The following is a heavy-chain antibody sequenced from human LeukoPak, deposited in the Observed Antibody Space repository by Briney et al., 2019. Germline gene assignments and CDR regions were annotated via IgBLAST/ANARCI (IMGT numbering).Heavy chain of an antibody. J-gene: IGHJ4*02. V-gene: IGHV3-23*01. CDR2: ISGSGGST. CDR1: GFTFSSYA. CDR3: AKDLRRGGYYDFWSGLGYFDY. D-gene: IGHD3-3*01. Sequence: GGSLRLSCAASGFTFSSYAMSWVRQAPGKGLEWVSAISGSGGSTYYADSVKGRFTISRDNSKNTLYLQMNSLRAEDTAVYYCAKDLRRGGYYDFWSGLGYFDYWGQGTLVTVSS.